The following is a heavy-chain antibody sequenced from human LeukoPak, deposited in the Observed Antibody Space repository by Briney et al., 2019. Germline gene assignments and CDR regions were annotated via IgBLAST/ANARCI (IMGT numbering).Heavy chain of an antibody. D-gene: IGHD6-19*01. CDR1: GFTFSSYA. CDR3: ARRSGYSSGWYNY. J-gene: IGHJ4*02. CDR2: ISYDGSNK. Sequence: PGRSLRLSCAASGFTFSSYAMHWVRQAPGKGLEWVAVISYDGSNKYYADSVKGRFTISRDNSKNTLYLQMNSLRAEDTAVYYCARRSGYSSGWYNYWGQGTLVTVSS. V-gene: IGHV3-30-3*01.